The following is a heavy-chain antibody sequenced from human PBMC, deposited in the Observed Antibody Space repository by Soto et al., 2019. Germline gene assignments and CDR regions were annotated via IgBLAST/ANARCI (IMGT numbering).Heavy chain of an antibody. CDR1: GFTSNDHA. D-gene: IGHD3-3*01. Sequence: GGSLRLSCAASGFTSNDHAMHWVRQAPGKGLEWVSSISWDSGIREYADSVKGRFTISRDNAKNSLYLEMDSLRADDTALYYCTKDYHNYWSGYYAHWGQGIPVTVSS. CDR2: ISWDSGIR. CDR3: TKDYHNYWSGYYAH. J-gene: IGHJ4*02. V-gene: IGHV3-9*02.